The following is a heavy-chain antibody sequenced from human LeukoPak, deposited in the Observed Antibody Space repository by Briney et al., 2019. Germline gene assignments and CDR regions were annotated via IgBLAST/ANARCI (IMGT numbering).Heavy chain of an antibody. V-gene: IGHV3-66*01. D-gene: IGHD7-27*01. J-gene: IGHJ3*02. CDR3: ATSSRNWGPDGFDI. Sequence: GGSLRLSCEASVFSVTNNSMSWVRQAPRKGLEWVSHIFGGVDTCYADSVRGRFTISRDSSKNTLYLQMNSLRAEDTAVYYCATSSRNWGPDGFDIWGQGIMVTVSS. CDR2: IFGGVDT. CDR1: VFSVTNNS.